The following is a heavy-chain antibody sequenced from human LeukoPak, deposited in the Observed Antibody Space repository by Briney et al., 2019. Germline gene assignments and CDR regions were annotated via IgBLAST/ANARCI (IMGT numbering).Heavy chain of an antibody. Sequence: ASVKVSCKASGYTFTSYAMHWVRQAPGQRLEWMGWINAGNGNTKCSQKFQGRVTITRDTSASTAYMELSSLRSEGTAVYYCATNYYGSGSYENAFDIWGQGTMVTVSS. CDR2: INAGNGNT. CDR3: ATNYYGSGSYENAFDI. V-gene: IGHV1-3*01. J-gene: IGHJ3*02. D-gene: IGHD3-10*01. CDR1: GYTFTSYA.